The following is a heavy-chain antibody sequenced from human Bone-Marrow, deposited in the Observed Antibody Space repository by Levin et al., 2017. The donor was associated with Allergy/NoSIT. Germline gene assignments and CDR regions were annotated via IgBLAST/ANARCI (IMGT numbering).Heavy chain of an antibody. Sequence: GASVKVSCKASGYIFTNYDIHWVRQAPGQGLEWMGWMNPNTGNTGLAQNFLGRVTLTRNTSLTTAYMELSSLRSDDTAVYYCARVKHVSSLRYWGQGTLVFVSS. D-gene: IGHD3-10*01. J-gene: IGHJ4*02. V-gene: IGHV1-8*01. CDR2: MNPNTGNT. CDR1: GYIFTNYD. CDR3: ARVKHVSSLRY.